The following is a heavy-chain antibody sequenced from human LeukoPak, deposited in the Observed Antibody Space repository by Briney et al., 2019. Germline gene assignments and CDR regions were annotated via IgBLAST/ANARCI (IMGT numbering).Heavy chain of an antibody. CDR2: ISGSGGGT. V-gene: IGHV3-23*01. J-gene: IGHJ4*02. CDR1: GFTFSSSA. CDR3: AKLFYSSGMYHFDY. D-gene: IGHD3-10*01. Sequence: GGSLRLSCATSGFTFSSSAMSWVRQAPGKGLAWVSTISGSGGGTYYADSVKGRFAISRDNSNNTLYLQMNSLRAEDTAVFYCAKLFYSSGMYHFDYWGQGTLVTVSS.